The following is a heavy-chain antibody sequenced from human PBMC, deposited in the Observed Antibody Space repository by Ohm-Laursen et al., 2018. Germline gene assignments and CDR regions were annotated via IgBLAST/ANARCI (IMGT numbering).Heavy chain of an antibody. CDR2: IWFDERDR. Sequence: SPRLSCAASGFTFTNHGMHWVRQAPGKGLEWVAFIWFDERDRNYIDSVRGRFTISRDNFNNMLYLQMNSLRAEDTAVYYCARFTGSECCGTLDIWGQGTRVTVSS. J-gene: IGHJ3*02. D-gene: IGHD2-15*01. CDR3: ARFTGSECCGTLDI. CDR1: GFTFTNHG. V-gene: IGHV3-33*01.